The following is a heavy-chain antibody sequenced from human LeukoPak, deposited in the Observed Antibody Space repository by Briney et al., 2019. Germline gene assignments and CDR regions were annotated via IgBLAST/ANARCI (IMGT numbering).Heavy chain of an antibody. V-gene: IGHV3-23*01. CDR3: AKRGVVVRVVLVGFHKEAYYFDS. J-gene: IGHJ4*02. CDR1: GITLSNYG. Sequence: GGSLRLSCAVSGITLSNYGMSWVRQAPGKGLEWVAGVSDSGGRTNYADSVKGRFTISRDNSRNTLYLQMNSLRAEDTAVYFCAKRGVVVRVVLVGFHKEAYYFDSWGQGALVTVSS. CDR2: VSDSGGRT. D-gene: IGHD3-10*01.